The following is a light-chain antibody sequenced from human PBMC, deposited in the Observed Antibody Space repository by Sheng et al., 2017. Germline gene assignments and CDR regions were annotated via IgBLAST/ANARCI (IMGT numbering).Light chain of an antibody. J-gene: IGKJ4*01. CDR1: QTVSSSY. CDR2: ATS. Sequence: EVVLTQSPDTLSLSPGERATLSCRASQTVSSSYFAWYQQKPGQAPRLLLYATSSRATGIPDRFSGSGSGTDFTLTINFLQAEDVAVYYCQQYFITPLTFGGGTKVEIK. V-gene: IGKV3-20*01. CDR3: QQYFITPLT.